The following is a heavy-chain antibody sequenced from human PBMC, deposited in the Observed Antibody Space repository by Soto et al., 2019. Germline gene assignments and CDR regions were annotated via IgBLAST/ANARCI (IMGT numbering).Heavy chain of an antibody. CDR1: GYTFTSYG. J-gene: IGHJ1*01. D-gene: IGHD3-10*01. V-gene: IGHV1-18*01. CDR3: SRDSSYYGYAEYFQH. CDR2: ISAYNGNT. Sequence: QVQLVQSGAEVKKPGASVKVSCKASGYTFTSYGISWGRQAPGQGLEWMGRISAYNGNTHYAQKPQGKVTMTTDTSKSKADMELRILRFDDTAVYDYSRDSSYYGYAEYFQHWGQGTLVTVSS.